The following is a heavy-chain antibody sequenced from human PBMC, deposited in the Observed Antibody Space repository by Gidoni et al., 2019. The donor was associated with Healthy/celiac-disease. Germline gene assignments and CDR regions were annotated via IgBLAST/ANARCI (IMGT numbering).Heavy chain of an antibody. CDR3: ARLDRRLPPYAFDI. J-gene: IGHJ3*02. CDR2: IYYSGST. Sequence: QVQLQESGPGLVKPSETLSLTCTGSGGSLSSYYWSWIRQPPGKGLEWIGYIYYSGSTNYNPSLKSRVTISVDTSKNQFSLKLSSVTAADTAVYYCARLDRRLPPYAFDIWGQGTMVTVSS. D-gene: IGHD6-25*01. V-gene: IGHV4-59*01. CDR1: GGSLSSYY.